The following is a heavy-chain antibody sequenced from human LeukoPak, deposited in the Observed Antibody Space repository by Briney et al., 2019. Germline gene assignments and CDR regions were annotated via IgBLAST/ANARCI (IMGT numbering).Heavy chain of an antibody. CDR1: GFTFSNAW. CDR2: IKSKTDGGTT. CDR3: NTEDAGYDYGDYYPEAVSFYYYYMDV. V-gene: IGHV3-15*01. J-gene: IGHJ6*03. Sequence: PGGSLRLSCAASGFTFSNAWMSWVRQAPGKGLEWVGRIKSKTDGGTTDYAAPVKFRFTISRDDVKKNQYLQMKSQNTEETAVYYCNTEDAGYDYGDYYPEAVSFYYYYMDVWGKGTTVTVSS. D-gene: IGHD4-17*01.